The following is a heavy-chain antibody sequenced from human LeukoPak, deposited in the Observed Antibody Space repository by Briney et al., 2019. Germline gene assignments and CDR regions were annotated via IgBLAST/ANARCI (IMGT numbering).Heavy chain of an antibody. J-gene: IGHJ5*02. D-gene: IGHD4-23*01. CDR3: ARGLDYGGHL. CDR2: INTDGSGT. V-gene: IGHV3-74*01. Sequence: PGRSLRLSCAASGFAFNTYAMHWVRQAPGKGLVWVSHINTDGSGTYYADSVKGRFTISRDNAKNTLYLQMNSLRAEDTAVYFCARGLDYGGHLWGQGTLVTVSS. CDR1: GFAFNTYA.